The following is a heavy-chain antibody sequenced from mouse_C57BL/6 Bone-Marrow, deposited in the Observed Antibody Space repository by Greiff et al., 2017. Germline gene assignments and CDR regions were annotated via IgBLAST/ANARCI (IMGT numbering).Heavy chain of an antibody. CDR3: ALAAVAYPYAMDY. CDR1: GYTFTSYW. V-gene: IGHV1-59*01. J-gene: IGHJ4*01. CDR2: IDPSDSYT. Sequence: QVQLQQPGAELVRPGTSVKLSCKASGYTFTSYWMHWVKQRPGQGLEWIGVIDPSDSYTNYNQKFKGKATLTVDTSSSTAYMQLSSLTSEDSAVYYCALAAVAYPYAMDYWGQGTSVTVSS.